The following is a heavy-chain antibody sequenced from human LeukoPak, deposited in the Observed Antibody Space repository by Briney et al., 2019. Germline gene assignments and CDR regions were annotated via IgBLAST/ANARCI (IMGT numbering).Heavy chain of an antibody. V-gene: IGHV4-59*08. CDR2: IYYSEST. J-gene: IGHJ5*02. CDR3: AGCIAAAGAGNWFDP. Sequence: TSETLSLTCTVSGGSISSYYWSWIRQPPGKGLEWIGYIYYSESTDYNPSLKSRVTISVDTSKNQFSLKLTSVTAADTAVYYCAGCIAAAGAGNWFDPWGQGTLVTVSS. CDR1: GGSISSYY. D-gene: IGHD6-13*01.